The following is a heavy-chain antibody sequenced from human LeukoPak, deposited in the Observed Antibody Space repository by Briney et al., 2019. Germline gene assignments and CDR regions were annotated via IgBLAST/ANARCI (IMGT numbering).Heavy chain of an antibody. CDR3: ARETSKGCSGGSCYSAYYYYYMDV. CDR1: GGSISSTNYY. CDR2: IYTSGST. D-gene: IGHD2-15*01. Sequence: SETLSLTCTVSGGSISSTNYYWGWIRQPPGKGLEWIGRIYTSGSTNYNPSLKSRVTISVDTSKNQFSLKLSSVTAADTAVYYCARETSKGCSGGSCYSAYYYYYMDVWGKGTTVTISS. V-gene: IGHV4-61*02. J-gene: IGHJ6*03.